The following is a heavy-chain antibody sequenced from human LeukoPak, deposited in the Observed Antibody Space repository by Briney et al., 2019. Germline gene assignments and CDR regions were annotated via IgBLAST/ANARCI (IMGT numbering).Heavy chain of an antibody. J-gene: IGHJ5*02. CDR2: IYYSGST. CDR1: GGSISSSSYY. Sequence: SETLSLTCTVSGGSISSSSYYWGWIRQPPGKGLEWIGSIYYSGSTYYNPSLKSRVTISVDTSKNQFSLKLSSVTAADTAVYYCARSAYYYDSSGRRGTNWFDPWGQGTLVTVSS. D-gene: IGHD3-22*01. CDR3: ARSAYYYDSSGRRGTNWFDP. V-gene: IGHV4-39*07.